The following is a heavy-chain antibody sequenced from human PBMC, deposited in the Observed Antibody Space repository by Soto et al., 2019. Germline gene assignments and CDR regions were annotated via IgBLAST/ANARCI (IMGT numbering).Heavy chain of an antibody. J-gene: IGHJ4*02. V-gene: IGHV4-59*01. D-gene: IGHD3-10*01. CDR3: ARAVPQLAFVH. CDR1: CGSISTFY. Sequence: SETLSLTCTVSCGSISTFYWSWIRQPPGKGLEWIGYISYSAKTNYNPSLQSRVTISVDTSNNQFSLTLTSLTAADTAVYYCARAVPQLAFVHWGQGTLVTVSS. CDR2: ISYSAKT.